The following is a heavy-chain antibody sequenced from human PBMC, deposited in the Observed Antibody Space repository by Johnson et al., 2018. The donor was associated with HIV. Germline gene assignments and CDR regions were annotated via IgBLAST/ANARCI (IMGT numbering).Heavy chain of an antibody. V-gene: IGHV3-30*03. J-gene: IGHJ3*02. Sequence: QMQLVESGGGVVQPGRSLRLSCAASGFTFSSYGMHWVRQAPGKGLEWVAVISYHGGTKYSADSVKGRFSIYRDNSENTVYLQMNSLRAEDTAVYYCAREIPQQWLVRRGAFDIWGQGTMVTVSS. CDR3: AREIPQQWLVRRGAFDI. CDR1: GFTFSSYG. D-gene: IGHD6-19*01. CDR2: ISYHGGTK.